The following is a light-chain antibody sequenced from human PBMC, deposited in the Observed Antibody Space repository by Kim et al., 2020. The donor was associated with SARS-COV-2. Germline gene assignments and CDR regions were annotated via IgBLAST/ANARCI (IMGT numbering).Light chain of an antibody. CDR2: GTS. Sequence: LSPGESATLSCRASQSVSGSYLAWYQQTLGQAPRLIIYGTSNRATGIPDRFSGSGSETDFTLIISRLEPEDFAVYYCQQYGSSPYTFGQGTKLEI. V-gene: IGKV3-20*01. CDR3: QQYGSSPYT. J-gene: IGKJ2*01. CDR1: QSVSGSY.